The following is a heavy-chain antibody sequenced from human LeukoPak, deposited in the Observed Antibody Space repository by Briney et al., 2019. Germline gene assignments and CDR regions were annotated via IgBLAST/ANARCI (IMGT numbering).Heavy chain of an antibody. CDR1: GFTFSRHW. CDR2: IKQDGGQI. D-gene: IGHD4-17*01. V-gene: IGHV3-7*01. J-gene: IGHJ4*02. Sequence: GGSLRLSCAASGFTFSRHWMYWVRQAPGKGLEWVANIKQDGGQIYYLESVKGRFTVSRDNAKNSLYLQMNSLRAEDTAVYYCARLGARQMLEYWGQGTLVTVSS. CDR3: ARLGARQMLEY.